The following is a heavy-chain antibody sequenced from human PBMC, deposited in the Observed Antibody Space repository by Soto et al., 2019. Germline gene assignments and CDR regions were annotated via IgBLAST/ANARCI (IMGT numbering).Heavy chain of an antibody. CDR1: GFTFSKYG. V-gene: IGHV3-30*03. J-gene: IGHJ6*02. D-gene: IGHD1-1*01. CDR3: TRKNWNVVSGFCMDV. Sequence: VQLVESGGGVVQPGTSLRLSCAASGFTFSKYGMHWVRQAPGRGLEWVALITYDGSNQYYADSVKGRFTSSRDNSKDTLYLQVSSLRPEETAVYFCTRKNWNVVSGFCMDVWGQGTTVSVSS. CDR2: ITYDGSNQ.